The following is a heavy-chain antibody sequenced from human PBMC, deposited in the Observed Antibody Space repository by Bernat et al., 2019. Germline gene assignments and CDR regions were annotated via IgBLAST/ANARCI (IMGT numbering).Heavy chain of an antibody. CDR3: ERVWLQCWDYYGASTYGMDV. V-gene: IGHV3-74*01. Sequence: GGGGGRAGGALRLCCAASGFPFSSDWVHWVRHAPGKGLVWVSRINREGSGTSYADSVKGRFTISRDNAKNTLYLHMNSLRAEDTAVYYCERVWLQCWDYYGASTYGMDVWGQGTTVTVSS. D-gene: IGHD3-10*01. CDR2: INREGSGT. CDR1: GFPFSSDW. J-gene: IGHJ6*02.